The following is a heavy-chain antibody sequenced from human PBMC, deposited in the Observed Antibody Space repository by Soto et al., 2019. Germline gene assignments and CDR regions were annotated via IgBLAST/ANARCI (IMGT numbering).Heavy chain of an antibody. CDR1: GFTFSRYW. CDR3: ARHEQ. J-gene: IGHJ4*02. CDR2: IKEDGSEK. V-gene: IGHV3-7*01. Sequence: GGSLRLSCAVSGFTFSRYWMSWVRQAPGKGLEWVANIKEDGSEKYYVDSVRGRFTISRDNAKNSLYLQMNSLRAEDTAIYYCARHEQWGQGTLVTVSS.